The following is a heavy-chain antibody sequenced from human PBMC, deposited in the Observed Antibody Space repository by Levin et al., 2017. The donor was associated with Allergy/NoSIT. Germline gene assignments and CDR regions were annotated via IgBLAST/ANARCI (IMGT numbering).Heavy chain of an antibody. Sequence: LSLTCVVSGFTLSSYAITWARQAPGKGLQWVASTSSNSRYIFNEESLKGRVTISRDNAKNSVFLQMNSLRADDTAVYYCARSASVTHALDIWGQGTMVTVSS. D-gene: IGHD4-11*01. CDR3: ARSASVTHALDI. J-gene: IGHJ3*02. V-gene: IGHV3-21*06. CDR2: TSSNSRYI. CDR1: GFTLSSYA.